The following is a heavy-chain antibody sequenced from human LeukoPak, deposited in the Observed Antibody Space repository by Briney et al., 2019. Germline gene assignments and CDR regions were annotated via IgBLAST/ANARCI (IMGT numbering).Heavy chain of an antibody. CDR2: IYSGSST. Sequence: PGGSLRLSPAASGFTVSSNYTSAVRHTPGKRLQLVSVIYSGSSTYYADSVKGRFTISRDNSKNALYLQMNSLRAEDTAVDYCARDPGEWGQGTLVTVSS. D-gene: IGHD4-17*01. CDR3: ARDPGE. V-gene: IGHV3-53*01. J-gene: IGHJ4*02. CDR1: GFTVSSNY.